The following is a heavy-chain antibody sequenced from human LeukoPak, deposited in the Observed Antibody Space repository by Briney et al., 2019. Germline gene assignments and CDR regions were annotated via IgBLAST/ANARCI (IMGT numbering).Heavy chain of an antibody. J-gene: IGHJ4*02. CDR1: GLNFDEYA. Sequence: PGGSLRLSCVASGLNFDEYAMNWVRQAPGKGLEWISCIYRDSSMIHYADSVRGRFTVSRDNAKNSVYLQMNSLRAEDTAVYFCARYGSGSNYRDPFDSWGQGTLVTVSS. V-gene: IGHV3-48*01. CDR3: ARYGSGSNYRDPFDS. D-gene: IGHD3-10*01. CDR2: IYRDSSMI.